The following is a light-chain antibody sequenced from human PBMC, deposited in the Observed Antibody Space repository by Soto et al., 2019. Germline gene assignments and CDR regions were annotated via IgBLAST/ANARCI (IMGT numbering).Light chain of an antibody. J-gene: IGKJ3*01. CDR1: QSVNRGY. V-gene: IGKV3-20*01. CDR3: QQYSSSFT. CDR2: GVS. Sequence: EIVLTQSPGTLSLSPGERATLSCRASQSVNRGYLAWYQQRPGQGPRLLIYGVSARATGIPDRFSGSGSGTDFTLTISRLEPEDFAVYYGQQYSSSFTFGPGTKVDLK.